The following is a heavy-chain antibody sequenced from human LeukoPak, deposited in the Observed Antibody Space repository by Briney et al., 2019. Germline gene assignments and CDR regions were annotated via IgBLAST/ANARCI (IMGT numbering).Heavy chain of an antibody. Sequence: GESLKISCKGSGYSFPSYWIGWVRQVPGKGVEWIVIIYPGDSDTRYSPSFQGQVTISADKSISTANLQWSSLKASDTAMYYCARLRGSGTYYKSLDYWGQGTLVTVSS. CDR1: GYSFPSYW. CDR3: ARLRGSGTYYKSLDY. D-gene: IGHD3-10*01. J-gene: IGHJ4*02. V-gene: IGHV5-51*01. CDR2: IYPGDSDT.